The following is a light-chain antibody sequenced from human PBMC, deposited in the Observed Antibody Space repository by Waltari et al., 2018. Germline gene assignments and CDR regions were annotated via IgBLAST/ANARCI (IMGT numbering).Light chain of an antibody. V-gene: IGLV1-51*01. CDR3: GTWDSSLGGAV. Sequence: QSVLTQPPSVSAAPGQSVAISCSGSSSNIGLNSVSWYQQLPRTAPQLLIYDNKKRPAGIPDRCSGSKSGTSATLDITGLQTGDEAEYYCGTWDSSLGGAVFGGGTDLTVI. CDR1: SSNIGLNS. CDR2: DNK. J-gene: IGLJ3*02.